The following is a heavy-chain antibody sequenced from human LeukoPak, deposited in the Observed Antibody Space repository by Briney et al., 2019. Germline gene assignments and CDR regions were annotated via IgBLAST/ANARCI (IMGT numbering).Heavy chain of an antibody. V-gene: IGHV3-23*01. J-gene: IGHJ6*02. D-gene: IGHD6-13*01. CDR1: EFTFSSFA. Sequence: GGSLRLSCAASEFTFSSFAMSWVRQAPGKGLEWVSGISGSGGYTYYADSVKGRFTISRDNSKNTLYLQMNSLRAEDTAVYYCAKEVAAAGRSSYYYGMDVWGQGTTVTVSS. CDR3: AKEVAAAGRSSYYYGMDV. CDR2: ISGSGGYT.